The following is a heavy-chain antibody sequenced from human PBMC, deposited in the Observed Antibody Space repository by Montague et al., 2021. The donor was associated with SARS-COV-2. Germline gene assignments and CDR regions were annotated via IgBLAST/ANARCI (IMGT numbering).Heavy chain of an antibody. CDR2: INHSGST. J-gene: IGHJ4*02. D-gene: IGHD3-22*01. CDR1: GGSFSGYS. CDR3: ARGRQHINMVVVVVTGGEYYFDF. V-gene: IGHV4-34*01. Sequence: SETLSLTCAVYGGSFSGYSWTWIRQPPGKGLEWIGEINHSGSTNYNPSLKSRVTISVDTSKNQFSLKMTSVTAADTAVYYCARGRQHINMVVVVVTGGEYYFDFWGQGTLVAVSS.